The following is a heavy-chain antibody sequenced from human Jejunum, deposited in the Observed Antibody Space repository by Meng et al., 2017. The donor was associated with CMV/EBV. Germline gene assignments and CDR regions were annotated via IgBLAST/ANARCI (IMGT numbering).Heavy chain of an antibody. Sequence: LKFSCSASGFPFRRPWMTWVRQAPGKGLEWVASIKPDGSGKYYVDSVKGRFTIPRDNANNSLYLQMHSLRGEDTAVYSCGRSGGLWSQGTLVTVSS. CDR3: GRSGGL. CDR2: IKPDGSGK. D-gene: IGHD1-26*01. J-gene: IGHJ4*02. CDR1: GFPFRRPW. V-gene: IGHV3-7*01.